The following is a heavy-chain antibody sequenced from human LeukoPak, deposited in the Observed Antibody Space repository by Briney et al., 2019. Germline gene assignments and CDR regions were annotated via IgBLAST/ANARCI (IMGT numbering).Heavy chain of an antibody. CDR3: ARDGSYFDSYYFDY. CDR1: GFTFSSYS. D-gene: IGHD3-9*01. J-gene: IGHJ4*02. V-gene: IGHV3-21*01. Sequence: GGSLRLSCAASGFTFSSYSMNWVRQAPGKGLEWVPSISSSSSYIYYADSVKGRFTISRDNAKNSLYLQMNSLRAEDTAVYYCARDGSYFDSYYFDYWGQGTLVTVSS. CDR2: ISSSSSYI.